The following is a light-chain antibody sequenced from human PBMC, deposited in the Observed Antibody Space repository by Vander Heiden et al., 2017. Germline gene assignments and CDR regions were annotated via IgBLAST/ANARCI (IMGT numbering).Light chain of an antibody. J-gene: IGKJ4*02. CDR1: RVGSSY. V-gene: IGKV3-11*01. Sequence: LQHSRALLSLSGGRGATFCCSASRVGSSYLAWYQQKPGQAPRLLIYDASNRATGIPARFSGSGSGTDFTLTISSLEPEDFAVYYCQQRSNWPPTFGGGTKVEIK. CDR3: QQRSNWPPT. CDR2: DAS.